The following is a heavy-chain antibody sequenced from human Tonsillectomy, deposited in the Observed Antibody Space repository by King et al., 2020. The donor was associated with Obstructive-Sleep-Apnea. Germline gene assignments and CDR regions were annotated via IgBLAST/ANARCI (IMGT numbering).Heavy chain of an antibody. CDR2: IKQDGSGK. D-gene: IGHD4-17*01. CDR3: ARATTTVTTWEG. V-gene: IGHV3-7*03. Sequence: VQLVGSGGGLVQPGGSLRLSCAASGFTFSSYWMRWVRPAPGKGLEWVANIKQDGSGKYYVDSVKGRFTISRDNAKNSLYLQMNSLRAEDTAVYYCARATTTVTTWEGWGQGTLVTVSS. CDR1: GFTFSSYW. J-gene: IGHJ4*02.